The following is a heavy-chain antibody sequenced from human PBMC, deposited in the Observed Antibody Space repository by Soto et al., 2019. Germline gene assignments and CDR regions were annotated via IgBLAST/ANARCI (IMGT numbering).Heavy chain of an antibody. CDR2: IYPDDYDT. Sequence: PGESLKISCQASGYSFSNFWIAWVRRMPGEGLEWLGIIYPDDYDTRYSPSFLGQVTISADKSIKTTYLQWSSLKASDTAIYFCASSVLVTSTMNYFDLWGQGTLVTVSS. D-gene: IGHD2-8*02. J-gene: IGHJ4*02. CDR3: ASSVLVTSTMNYFDL. V-gene: IGHV5-51*01. CDR1: GYSFSNFW.